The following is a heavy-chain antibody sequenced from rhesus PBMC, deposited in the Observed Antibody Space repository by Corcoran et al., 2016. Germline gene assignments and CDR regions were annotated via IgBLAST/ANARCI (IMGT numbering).Heavy chain of an antibody. CDR3: ARDSPSMVATISYGLDS. D-gene: IGHD4-4*01. CDR1: GGSISGGYYY. J-gene: IGHJ6*01. CDR2: IYGKSGST. Sequence: QVKLPESGPGLVTPLETLSLTCAVSGGSISGGYYYWICIRQPPGQGLGVNGRIYGKSGSTNYNPTRKSRGTITKDASKKQVSLKVSSVTAAETAMYYCARDSPSMVATISYGLDSWGQGVVVTVSS. V-gene: IGHV4S17*01.